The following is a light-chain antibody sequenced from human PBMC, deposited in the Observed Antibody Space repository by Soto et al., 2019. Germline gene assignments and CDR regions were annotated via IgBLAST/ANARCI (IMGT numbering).Light chain of an antibody. CDR1: SSDAASSNY. Sequence: QSALTQPASVSGSPGQSITISCTGTSSDAASSNYVSWYQQQPGQAPKLMIYEVNNRPSGVSDRFSGSKSGNTASLTISGLQAEDEADYYCSAHTTTTTVYVFGTGTKVTVL. CDR3: SAHTTTTTVYV. CDR2: EVN. V-gene: IGLV2-14*01. J-gene: IGLJ1*01.